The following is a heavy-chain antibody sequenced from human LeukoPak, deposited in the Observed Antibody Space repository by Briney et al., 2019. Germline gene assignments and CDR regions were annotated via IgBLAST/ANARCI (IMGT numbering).Heavy chain of an antibody. V-gene: IGHV3-11*04. J-gene: IGHJ4*02. CDR3: ARDGHYYDSSGFMGY. CDR2: ISSSGSTR. CDR1: GFTFSDYY. Sequence: PGGSLRLSCAASGFTFSDYYMSWIRQAPGKGLEWVSYISSSGSTRYYADSVKGRFTISRDNAKNSLYPQMNSLRAEDTAVYYCARDGHYYDSSGFMGYWGQGTLVTVSS. D-gene: IGHD3-22*01.